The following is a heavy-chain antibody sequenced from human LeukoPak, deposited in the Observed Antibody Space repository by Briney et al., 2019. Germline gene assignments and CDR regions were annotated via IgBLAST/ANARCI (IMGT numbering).Heavy chain of an antibody. D-gene: IGHD1-26*01. V-gene: IGHV1-69*13. J-gene: IGHJ6*03. CDR1: GGTFSSYA. CDR2: IIPIFGTA. CDR3: ARDGYSGSYYVYYYYYMDV. Sequence: GASVKVSCKASGGTFSSYAISWVRQAPGQGLEWMGGIIPIFGTANYAQKFQGRVTITADESTSTAYMELSSLRSEDTAVYSCARDGYSGSYYVYYYYYMDVWGKGTTVTVSS.